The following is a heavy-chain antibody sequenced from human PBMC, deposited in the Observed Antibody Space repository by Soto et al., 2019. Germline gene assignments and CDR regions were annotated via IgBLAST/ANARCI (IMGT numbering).Heavy chain of an antibody. D-gene: IGHD6-13*01. CDR1: GDSIRSSY. Sequence: ETLSLTCTVSGDSIRSSYWTWIRQAPGRGLEWIGDIYHTGTTNYNPSLKSRVSISVDTSKNQFSLRLRSVTAADTAIYFCAKISAGSTDETMFTVFDHWGQGTLVTVSS. CDR3: AKISAGSTDETMFTVFDH. J-gene: IGHJ4*02. V-gene: IGHV4-59*03. CDR2: IYHTGTT.